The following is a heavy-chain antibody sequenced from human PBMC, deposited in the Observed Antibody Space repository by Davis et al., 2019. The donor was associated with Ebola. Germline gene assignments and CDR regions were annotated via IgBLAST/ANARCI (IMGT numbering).Heavy chain of an antibody. CDR1: GYTFTNYG. CDR2: INPHNGNT. CDR3: ARAQFPTTSDH. J-gene: IGHJ4*02. D-gene: IGHD1-1*01. V-gene: IGHV1-18*04. Sequence: ASAKVSCKASGYTFTNYGITWVRQAPGQGLEWMGWINPHNGNTNYAQNVRGRVTMTTDTSTSTAYMEVGSLKSDDTAVYYCARAQFPTTSDHWGQGTLVTVSS.